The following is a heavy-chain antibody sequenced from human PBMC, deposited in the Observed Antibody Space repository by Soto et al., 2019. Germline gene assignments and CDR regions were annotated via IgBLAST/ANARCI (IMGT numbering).Heavy chain of an antibody. Sequence: LRLSCAASGFTFSTYSMRWVRQAPGKGLEWVAVISHDGSKKYYADSVKGRFTISRDNSKSTLYLQMSSLRPDDTAVYYCARGRIFYYDTTGLFDPWGQGALVTVS. D-gene: IGHD3-22*01. CDR2: ISHDGSKK. V-gene: IGHV3-30-3*01. CDR3: ARGRIFYYDTTGLFDP. CDR1: GFTFSTYS. J-gene: IGHJ5*02.